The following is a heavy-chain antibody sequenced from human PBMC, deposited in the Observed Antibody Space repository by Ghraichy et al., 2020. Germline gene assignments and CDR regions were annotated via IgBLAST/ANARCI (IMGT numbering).Heavy chain of an antibody. Sequence: GGSLRLSCAASGFTFSSYAMHWVRQAPGKGLEWVAVISYDGSNKYYADSVKGRFTISRDNSKNTLYLQMNSLRAEDTAVYYCARGLAHIYYDSSGYEAGVGYWGQGTLVTVSS. CDR2: ISYDGSNK. CDR3: ARGLAHIYYDSSGYEAGVGY. V-gene: IGHV3-30-3*01. CDR1: GFTFSSYA. J-gene: IGHJ4*02. D-gene: IGHD3-22*01.